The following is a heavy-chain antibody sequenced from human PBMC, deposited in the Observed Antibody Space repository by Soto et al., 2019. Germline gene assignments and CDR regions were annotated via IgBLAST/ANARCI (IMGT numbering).Heavy chain of an antibody. V-gene: IGHV4-34*01. Sequence: SETLSLTCAVYGGSFGGYYWSWIRQPPGKGLEWIGEINHSGSTNYNPSLKSRVTISVDTSKNQFSLKLSSVTAADTAVYYCARALKGYYYYYGMDVWGQGTTVTVS. CDR1: GGSFGGYY. CDR3: ARALKGYYYYYGMDV. J-gene: IGHJ6*02. CDR2: INHSGST.